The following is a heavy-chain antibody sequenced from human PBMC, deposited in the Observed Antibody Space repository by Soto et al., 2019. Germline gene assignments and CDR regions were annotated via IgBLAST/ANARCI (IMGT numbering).Heavy chain of an antibody. V-gene: IGHV4-31*02. D-gene: IGHD3-10*01. CDR1: GGSISSRDYY. J-gene: IGHJ4*02. CDR3: ARSPENYYGSGSYFFDN. Sequence: SETLSLTCTISGGSISSRDYYRSWIRRHPGKGLEWIGYIYYSGNTNYNPSLKSRVTISLDTSKNQFSLKLSSVNAADTAVYYCARSPENYYGSGSYFFDNWGQGTLVTVSS. CDR2: IYYSGNT.